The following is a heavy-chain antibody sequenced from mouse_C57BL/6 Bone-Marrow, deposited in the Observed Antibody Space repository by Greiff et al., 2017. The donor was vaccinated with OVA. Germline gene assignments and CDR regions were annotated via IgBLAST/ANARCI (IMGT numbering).Heavy chain of an antibody. D-gene: IGHD2-2*01. CDR1: GYSITSGYY. CDR2: ISYDGSN. CDR3: AREGYGYGGDY. Sequence: DVKLVESGPGLVKPSQSLSLTCSVTGYSITSGYYWNWIRQFPGNKLEWMGYISYDGSNNYNPSLKNRISITRDTSKNQFFLKLNSVTTEDTATYYCAREGYGYGGDYWGQGTSVTVSS. J-gene: IGHJ4*01. V-gene: IGHV3-6*01.